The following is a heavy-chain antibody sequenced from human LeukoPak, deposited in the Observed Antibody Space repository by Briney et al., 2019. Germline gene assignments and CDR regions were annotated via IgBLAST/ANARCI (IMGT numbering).Heavy chain of an antibody. CDR1: GGSFSGYY. V-gene: IGHV4-34*01. J-gene: IGHJ4*02. D-gene: IGHD2-2*01. CDR3: ARVYCSSTSCYLLFDY. CDR2: INHSGST. Sequence: SETLSLTCAVYGGSFSGYYWSWIRQPPGKGLEWIGEINHSGSTNYNPSLKSRVTISVDTSKNQFSLKLSSVTAVDTAVYYCARVYCSSTSCYLLFDYWGQGTLVTVSS.